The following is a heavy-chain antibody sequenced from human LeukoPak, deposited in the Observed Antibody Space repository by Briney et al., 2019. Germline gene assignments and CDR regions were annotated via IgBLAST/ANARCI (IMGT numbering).Heavy chain of an antibody. D-gene: IGHD2-2*01. Sequence: PSGPLSLTCAVYGGAFSGYYWSWIRQPPGKGLEWFGEINHIGITNYNPSLTSRVTISVDTTKNQFSLKLSSVTAADTAVYYCARLGCSSTSCLFDYWGQGTLVTVSS. CDR2: INHIGIT. J-gene: IGHJ4*02. V-gene: IGHV4-34*01. CDR1: GGAFSGYY. CDR3: ARLGCSSTSCLFDY.